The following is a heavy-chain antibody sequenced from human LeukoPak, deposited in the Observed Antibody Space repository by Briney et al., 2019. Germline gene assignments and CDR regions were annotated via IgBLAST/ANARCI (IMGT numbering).Heavy chain of an antibody. J-gene: IGHJ3*02. CDR2: ISGSDDST. V-gene: IGHV3-23*01. CDR3: AKQTWYNWNWGAFDI. CDR1: GFIFSNYA. Sequence: PGGSLRLSCAASGFIFSNYAMSWVRQAPGKGLEWVSTISGSDDSTYYADSVKGRFTISRDNSKNTLYLQMNSLRAEDTAVYYCAKQTWYNWNWGAFDIWGQGTMVTVSS. D-gene: IGHD1-7*01.